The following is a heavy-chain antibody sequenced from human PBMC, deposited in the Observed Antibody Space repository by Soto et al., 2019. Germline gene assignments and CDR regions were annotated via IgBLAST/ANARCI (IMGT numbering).Heavy chain of an antibody. CDR2: TWYDASKE. J-gene: IGHJ4*01. V-gene: IGHV3-33*01. CDR1: GFTMSRHG. Sequence: GGSLRLSCAASGFTMSRHGMHWVRQAPGKGLEWVAVTWYDASKEYYADSVRGRFTVSRDNPKNTIYLQMNSLRAEDTAVYYCARHHPSRFGEFHWGHGTLVTVSS. D-gene: IGHD3-10*01. CDR3: ARHHPSRFGEFH.